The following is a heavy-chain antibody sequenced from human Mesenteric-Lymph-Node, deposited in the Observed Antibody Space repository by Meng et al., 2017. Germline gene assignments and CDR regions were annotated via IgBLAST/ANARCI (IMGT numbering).Heavy chain of an antibody. CDR1: GDSVSTNSAA. D-gene: IGHD6-25*01. J-gene: IGHJ4*02. V-gene: IGHV6-1*01. CDR3: ARDPAAFDF. Sequence: QVQLQQSGPGLGKPPQTLSLTCAISGDSVSTNSAAWNWIRQSPSGGLEWLGRTYYKSKWYNDYAESVKSRITINPDTSKNQFSLQLNSVTPEDTAVYYCARDPAAFDFWGQGILVTVSS. CDR2: TYYKSKWYN.